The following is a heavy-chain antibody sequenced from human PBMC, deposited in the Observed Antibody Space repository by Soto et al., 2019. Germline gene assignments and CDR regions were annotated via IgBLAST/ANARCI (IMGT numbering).Heavy chain of an antibody. D-gene: IGHD3-22*01. J-gene: IGHJ4*02. CDR1: GFTVSSNY. CDR2: IYSGGST. Sequence: GGSLRLSCAASGFTVSSNYMSWVRQAPGKGLEWVSVIYSGGSTYYADSVKGRFTISRDNSKNTLYLQMNSLRAEDTAVYHCAREDYYDSSGYYGYWGQGTLVTVSS. V-gene: IGHV3-53*01. CDR3: AREDYYDSSGYYGY.